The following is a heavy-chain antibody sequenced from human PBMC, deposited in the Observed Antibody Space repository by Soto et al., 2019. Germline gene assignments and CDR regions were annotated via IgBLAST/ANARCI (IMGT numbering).Heavy chain of an antibody. J-gene: IGHJ5*02. Sequence: PSETLSLTCTGSGGAISSYYWSWIRQPPGKGLEWIGYIYYSGSTNYNPSLKSRVTISVDTSKNQFSLKLSSVTAADTAVYYCARAHIVVVPAAIGHPWSSEISFDPWGQGTLVTVSS. D-gene: IGHD2-2*01. CDR1: GGAISSYY. V-gene: IGHV4-59*01. CDR2: IYYSGST. CDR3: ARAHIVVVPAAIGHPWSSEISFDP.